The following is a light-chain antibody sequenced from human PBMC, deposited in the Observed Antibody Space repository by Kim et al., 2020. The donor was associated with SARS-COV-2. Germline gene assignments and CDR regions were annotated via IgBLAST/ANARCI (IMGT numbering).Light chain of an antibody. Sequence: PGERATLSCRASQSVSTNLAWYQQKPGQAPRLLIFDASARAPGVPARFSGSGSGTEFTLTISSLQSEDFAVYYCQQYNIWPPRWTFGQGTKVDIK. CDR3: QQYNIWPPRWT. CDR2: DAS. CDR1: QSVSTN. J-gene: IGKJ1*01. V-gene: IGKV3-15*01.